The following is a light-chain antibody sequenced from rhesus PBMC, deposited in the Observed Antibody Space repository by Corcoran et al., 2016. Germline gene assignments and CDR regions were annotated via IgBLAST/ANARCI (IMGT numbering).Light chain of an antibody. CDR2: KTS. Sequence: DIQMTQSPSSLSASVGDKVTITCHASQGISDWLAWSQQKPGRAPKLLIYKTSSLQSGVPSRFSGSGSGTDYTLTLSSLQSEDFATYFCLQYSRSPFTFGPGTKLDIK. V-gene: IGKV1-21*01. J-gene: IGKJ3*01. CDR1: QGISDW. CDR3: LQYSRSPFT.